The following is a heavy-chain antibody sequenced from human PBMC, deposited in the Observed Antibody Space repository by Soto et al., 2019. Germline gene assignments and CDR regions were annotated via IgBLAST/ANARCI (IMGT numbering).Heavy chain of an antibody. CDR3: ASERDQVISDGMDV. D-gene: IGHD2-2*01. J-gene: IGHJ6*02. CDR1: GYTFTGYY. V-gene: IGHV1-2*02. CDR2: INPETGGT. Sequence: QVQLVQSGADVKTPGASVRVSCKASGYTFTGYYVHWVREAPGQGLEWMGWINPETGGTSYAQKFQCRVMMSRDTSITIAYLELSRLRFDAAAAYFCASERDQVISDGMDVWGQGTLVTVSS.